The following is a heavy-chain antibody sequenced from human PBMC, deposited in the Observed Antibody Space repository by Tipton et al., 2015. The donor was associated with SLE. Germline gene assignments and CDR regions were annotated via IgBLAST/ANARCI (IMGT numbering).Heavy chain of an antibody. D-gene: IGHD6-19*01. CDR1: GFTFSSYD. CDR2: SDTSGGT. J-gene: IGHJ2*01. Sequence: GSLRLSCAASGFTFSSYDIHWVRQATGKGLEWVSASDTSGGTAYADSVKGRFTISRENAKSSLSLQMNSLRAGDTAVYYCARERLGAGFWYFDLWGRGTLVTVSS. CDR3: ARERLGAGFWYFDL. V-gene: IGHV3-13*01.